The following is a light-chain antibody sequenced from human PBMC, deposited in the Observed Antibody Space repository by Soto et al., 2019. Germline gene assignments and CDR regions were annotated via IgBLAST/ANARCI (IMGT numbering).Light chain of an antibody. V-gene: IGLV2-14*01. CDR2: AVT. CDR1: SSDVGGYNY. J-gene: IGLJ1*01. Sequence: QSVLTQPSWVCGSPAESITISCTGTSSDVGGYNYVSWYQQHPGKAPKLMIYAVTDRPSGVSSRFSGSKSGNTASLTISGLQAEDEADYYCSSYTSSRTLFGSGTKVT. CDR3: SSYTSSRTL.